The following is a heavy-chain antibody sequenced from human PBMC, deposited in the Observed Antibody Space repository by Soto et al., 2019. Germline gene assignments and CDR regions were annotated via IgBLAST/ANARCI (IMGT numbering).Heavy chain of an antibody. CDR1: GFTFSSYG. V-gene: IGHV3-33*01. Sequence: PGGSLRLSCAASGFTFSSYGMHWVRQAPGKGLEWVAVIWYDGSNKYYADSVKGRFTISRDNSKNTLYLQMNSLRAEDTAVYYCARDSDVRDGIAAAAGYGMDVWGQGTTVTSP. D-gene: IGHD6-13*01. CDR3: ARDSDVRDGIAAAAGYGMDV. J-gene: IGHJ6*02. CDR2: IWYDGSNK.